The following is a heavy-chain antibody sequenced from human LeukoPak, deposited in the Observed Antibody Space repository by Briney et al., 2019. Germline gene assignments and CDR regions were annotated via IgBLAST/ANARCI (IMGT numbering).Heavy chain of an antibody. CDR3: ARGNNWNYGPFDY. D-gene: IGHD1-7*01. CDR1: GFTFSSYS. CDR2: ISSSSSYI. V-gene: IGHV3-21*01. J-gene: IGHJ4*02. Sequence: GGSLRLSCAASGFTFSSYSMNWVRQAPGKGLEWVSSISSSSSYIYYADSAKGRFTISRDNAKNSLYLQMNSLRAEDTAVYYCARGNNWNYGPFDYWGQGTLVTVSS.